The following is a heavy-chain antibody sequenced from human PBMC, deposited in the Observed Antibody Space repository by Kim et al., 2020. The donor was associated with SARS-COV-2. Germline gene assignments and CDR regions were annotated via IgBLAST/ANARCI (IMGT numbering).Heavy chain of an antibody. CDR3: ARDGTYYDFWSGYYLQGDYYYYYYMVV. Sequence: ASVKVSCKASGYTFTSYAMNWVRQAPGQGLEWMGWINTNTGNPTYAQGFTGRFVFSLDTSVSTAYLQISSLKAEDTAVYYCARDGTYYDFWSGYYLQGDYYYYYYMVVLGKGTTVTVSS. CDR2: INTNTGNP. V-gene: IGHV7-4-1*02. CDR1: GYTFTSYA. D-gene: IGHD3-3*01. J-gene: IGHJ6*03.